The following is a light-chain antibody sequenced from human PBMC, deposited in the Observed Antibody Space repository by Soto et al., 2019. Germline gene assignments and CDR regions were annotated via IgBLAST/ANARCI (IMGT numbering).Light chain of an antibody. CDR2: EVS. V-gene: IGLV2-14*01. CDR3: SSYTSSSTLGV. Sequence: VLTQPASVSGSPGQSITISCTGTSSDVGGYNYVSWYQQYPGKAPKLMIYEVSNRPSGVSNRFSGSKSGNTASLTISGLQAEDEADYYCSSYTSSSTLGVFGTGTKV. J-gene: IGLJ1*01. CDR1: SSDVGGYNY.